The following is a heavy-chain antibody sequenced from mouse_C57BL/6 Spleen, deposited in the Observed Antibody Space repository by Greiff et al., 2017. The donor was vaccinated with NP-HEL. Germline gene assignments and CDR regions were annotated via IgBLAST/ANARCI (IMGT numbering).Heavy chain of an antibody. J-gene: IGHJ3*01. V-gene: IGHV1-76*01. CDR2: IYPGSGNT. D-gene: IGHD1-1*01. CDR1: GYTFTDYY. Sequence: VQLQQSGAELVRPGASVKLSCKASGYTFTDYYINWVKQRPGQGLEWIARIYPGSGNTYYNEKFKGKATLTAEKSSSTAYMQLSSLTSEDSAVYFCARWYGSGAYWGQGTLVTVSA. CDR3: ARWYGSGAY.